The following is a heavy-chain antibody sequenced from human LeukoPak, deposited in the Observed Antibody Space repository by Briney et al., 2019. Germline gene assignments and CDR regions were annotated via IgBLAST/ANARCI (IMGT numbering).Heavy chain of an antibody. CDR2: VHYSGGT. V-gene: IGHV4-59*02. Sequence: SGTLSLTCTVSGGSVTRYYWSWIRQPPGKGPEWIADVHYSGGTNYNPSLKSRVTISIDTSENQFSLKLYSVTAADTAVYFCANNGYSSDQPFDFWGQGTLVTVSS. J-gene: IGHJ4*02. CDR3: ANNGYSSDQPFDF. CDR1: GGSVTRYY. D-gene: IGHD6-19*01.